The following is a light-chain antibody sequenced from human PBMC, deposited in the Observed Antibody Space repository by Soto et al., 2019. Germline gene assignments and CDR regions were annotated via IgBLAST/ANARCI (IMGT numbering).Light chain of an antibody. Sequence: EIMMTQSPGTLSASPGERATLSCSASQSVSSNLAWYQQKPGQAPRLLIYAVSTRATGIPARFSGSGSGTEVTLTISSLQSEDFAVYYCQQYNKWPLTFGQGTKVEIK. J-gene: IGKJ1*01. V-gene: IGKV3-15*01. CDR3: QQYNKWPLT. CDR1: QSVSSN. CDR2: AVS.